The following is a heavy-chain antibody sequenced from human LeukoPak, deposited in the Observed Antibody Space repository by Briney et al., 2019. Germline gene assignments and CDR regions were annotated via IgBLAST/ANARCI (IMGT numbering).Heavy chain of an antibody. J-gene: IGHJ4*02. Sequence: KXSGYSFTSYWIGWVRQMPGKGLEWMGIIYPGDSDTRYSPSFQGQVTISADKSISTAYLQWSSLKASDTAMYYCAXRRYXGSGSXXXXXYWGQGXLXTVSS. V-gene: IGHV5-51*01. CDR3: AXRRYXGSGSXXXXXY. CDR2: IYPGDSDT. D-gene: IGHD3-10*01. CDR1: GYSFTSYW.